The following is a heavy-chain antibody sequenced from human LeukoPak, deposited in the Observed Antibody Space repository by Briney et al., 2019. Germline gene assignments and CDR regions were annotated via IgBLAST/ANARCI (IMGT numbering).Heavy chain of an antibody. D-gene: IGHD6-13*01. J-gene: IGHJ4*02. V-gene: IGHV1-18*01. Sequence: ASVKVSCKASGYTFTSYGISWVQQAPGQGLEWMGWITAYNDNTYYAQKLQGRVTVTTDTSTSTAYMELRSLRSDDTAVYYCARDLRRGSSSWYVSGGDYWGQGTLVTVSS. CDR2: ITAYNDNT. CDR1: GYTFTSYG. CDR3: ARDLRRGSSSWYVSGGDY.